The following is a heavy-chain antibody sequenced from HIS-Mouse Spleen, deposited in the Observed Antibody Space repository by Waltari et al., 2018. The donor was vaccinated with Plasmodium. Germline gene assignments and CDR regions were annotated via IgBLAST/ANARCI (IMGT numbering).Heavy chain of an antibody. CDR1: GFTFRSYW. CDR2: IKQDGSEK. J-gene: IGHJ2*01. Sequence: EVQLVESGGGLVQPGGSLSLACGASGFTFRSYWMSWVRQAPGKGLEWVANIKQDGSEKYYVDSVKGRFTISRDNAKNSLYLQMNSLRAEDTAVYYCASSWYWYFDLWGRGTLVTVSS. CDR3: ASSWYWYFDL. V-gene: IGHV3-7*01. D-gene: IGHD6-13*01.